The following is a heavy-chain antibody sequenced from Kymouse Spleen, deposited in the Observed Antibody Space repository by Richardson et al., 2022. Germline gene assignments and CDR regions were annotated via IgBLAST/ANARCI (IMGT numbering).Heavy chain of an antibody. J-gene: IGHJ4*02. Sequence: QVQLVESGGGVVQPGRSLRLSCAASGFTFSSYGMHWVRQAPGKGLEWVAVIWYDGSNKYYADSVKGRFTISRDNSKNTLYLQMNSLRAEDTAVYYCAKNYDFWSGYYTYFDYWGQGTLVTVSS. V-gene: IGHV3-33*01. CDR2: IWYDGSNK. CDR3: AKNYDFWSGYYTYFDY. D-gene: IGHD3-3*01. CDR1: GFTFSSYG.